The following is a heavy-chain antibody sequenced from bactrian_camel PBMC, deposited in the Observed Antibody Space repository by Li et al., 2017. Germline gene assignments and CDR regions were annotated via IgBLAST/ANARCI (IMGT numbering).Heavy chain of an antibody. V-gene: IGHV3S55*01. J-gene: IGHJ4*01. CDR3: AADSDPLCNPRQPAYGYNY. CDR1: ESHNVDYC. Sequence: HVQLVESGGGSAQAGGSLRLTCVLTESHNVDYCMGWYRQTTGKEREEVAVIDADGETTYADSVKGRFALSQDNSKRTLYLQMNDLKPEDTGTYYCAADSDPLCNPRQPAYGYNYWGQGTQ. D-gene: IGHD4*01. CDR2: IDADGET.